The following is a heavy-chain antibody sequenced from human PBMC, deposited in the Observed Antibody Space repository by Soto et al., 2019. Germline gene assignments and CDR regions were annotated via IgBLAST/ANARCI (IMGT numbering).Heavy chain of an antibody. Sequence: QVQLVESGGGVVQPGKSLRLSCAASGFPFSIYGMHWVRQAPGKGREWVAVISDDGSKKFYAESVKGRFAVSRDNSKNTLVPQLNGLRAEDTALYYCARGGVFSQEGTINGFEPWFQGKLVSVSS. D-gene: IGHD3-10*01. CDR3: ARGGVFSQEGTINGFEP. CDR1: GFPFSIYG. V-gene: IGHV3-30*03. J-gene: IGHJ5*02. CDR2: ISDDGSKK.